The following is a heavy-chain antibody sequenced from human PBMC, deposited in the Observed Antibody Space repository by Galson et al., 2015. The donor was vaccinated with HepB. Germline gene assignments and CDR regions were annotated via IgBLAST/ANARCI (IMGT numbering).Heavy chain of an antibody. CDR2: ISGTPLSI. D-gene: IGHD2/OR15-2a*01. CDR1: GFTFSNYA. CDR3: AKSYCNSVTCSLEY. J-gene: IGHJ4*02. V-gene: IGHV3-23*01. Sequence: SLRLSCAASGFTFSNYAMGWVRQAPGKGLDWVSVISGTPLSIYYADSVKGRFTISRDNFENTLYLQMSSLRAEDTAVYFCAKSYCNSVTCSLEYWGQGTLVTVSS.